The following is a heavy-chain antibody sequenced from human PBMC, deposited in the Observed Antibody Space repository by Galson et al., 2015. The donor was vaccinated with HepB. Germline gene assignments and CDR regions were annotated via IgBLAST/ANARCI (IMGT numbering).Heavy chain of an antibody. CDR2: T. Sequence: TNYADSVKGRFTISRDNAKNSLYLQMNSLRAEDTAVYYCARVRGDSSSWYLYYYYGMDVWGQGTTVTVSS. V-gene: IGHV3-11*06. D-gene: IGHD6-13*01. CDR3: ARVRGDSSSWYLYYYYGMDV. J-gene: IGHJ6*02.